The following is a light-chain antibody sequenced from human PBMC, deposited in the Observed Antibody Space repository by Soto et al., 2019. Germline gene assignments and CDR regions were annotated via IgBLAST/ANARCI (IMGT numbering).Light chain of an antibody. Sequence: DIHMTQSPATPSAAVGDRVVITCRARLRINSWLAWYPQEPGKAPKFLIYDASISRSGVPSRFSGSGSGKQFTLTISSLQPDDCATYSCQQYKRYPYTFGQGTRLEIK. CDR2: DAS. V-gene: IGKV1-5*01. CDR3: QQYKRYPYT. J-gene: IGKJ5*01. CDR1: LRINSW.